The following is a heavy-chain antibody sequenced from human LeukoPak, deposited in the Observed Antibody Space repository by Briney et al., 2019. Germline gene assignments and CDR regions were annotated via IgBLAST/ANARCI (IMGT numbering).Heavy chain of an antibody. CDR2: ITTSSGYI. CDR1: GFTFSNYH. V-gene: IGHV3-21*04. D-gene: IGHD6-6*01. Sequence: GGSLRLSCVASGFTFSNYHMNWVRQAPGKGLEWVSSITTSSGYIYYSDSVRGRFTISRDNAKNSLYLQMNSLRAEDTAVYYCAKRASSSSGPGYWGQGTLVTVSS. CDR3: AKRASSSSGPGY. J-gene: IGHJ4*02.